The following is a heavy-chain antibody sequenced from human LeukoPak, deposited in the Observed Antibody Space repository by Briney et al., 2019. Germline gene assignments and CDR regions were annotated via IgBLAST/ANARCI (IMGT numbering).Heavy chain of an antibody. CDR3: TSDGYCSSTSCYGEN. Sequence: GGSLRLSWAASGFTFSGSAMHWVRQASGKGLEWVGRIRSKANSYATAYAASVKGRFTISRDDSKNTAYLQMNSLKTEDTAVYYCTSDGYCSSTSCYGENWGQGTLVTVSS. V-gene: IGHV3-73*01. CDR2: IRSKANSYAT. J-gene: IGHJ4*02. D-gene: IGHD2-2*01. CDR1: GFTFSGSA.